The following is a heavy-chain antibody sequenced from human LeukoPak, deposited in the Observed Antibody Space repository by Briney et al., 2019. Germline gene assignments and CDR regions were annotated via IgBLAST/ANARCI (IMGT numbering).Heavy chain of an antibody. V-gene: IGHV1-18*01. J-gene: IGHJ4*02. CDR3: ARDGTSTDDY. CDR2: ISGNNDNP. D-gene: IGHD2-2*01. Sequence: GASVKVSFKASGYTFSNFGISWVRQAPGQGLEWMGWISGNNDNPNYGQNFQGRFTVTSDSSTSTAYMELRNLRSDDTAVYYCARDGTSTDDYWGQGTLVTVSS. CDR1: GYTFSNFG.